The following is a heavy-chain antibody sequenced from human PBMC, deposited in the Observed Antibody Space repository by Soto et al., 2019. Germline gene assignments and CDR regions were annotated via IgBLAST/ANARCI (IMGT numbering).Heavy chain of an antibody. CDR3: ARGGAARAPFDY. CDR2: ITSSSTYI. CDR1: GFTFSSYS. Sequence: LVNPTQTLTLTCTFSGFTFSSYSMSWVRQAPGKGLEWVSCITSSSTYIYYADSVKGRFTISRDNAKKSLYLQMNSLRAEDTAVYYCARGGAARAPFDYWGQGTLVTVSS. D-gene: IGHD6-6*01. J-gene: IGHJ4*02. V-gene: IGHV3-21*01.